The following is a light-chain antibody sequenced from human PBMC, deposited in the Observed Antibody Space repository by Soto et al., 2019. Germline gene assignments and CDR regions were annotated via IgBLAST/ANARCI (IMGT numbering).Light chain of an antibody. J-gene: IGLJ3*02. CDR3: LLYYGDARV. CDR2: STN. Sequence: QTVVTQEPSLTVSPGGTVTLTCASTTGAVTSGYYPNWFQQKPGQAHRALIYSTNNRHSWTPARFSGSLLGGKAAQTLSGVQPEDEAEYYCLLYYGDARVFGGGTKVTVL. CDR1: TGAVTSGYY. V-gene: IGLV7-43*01.